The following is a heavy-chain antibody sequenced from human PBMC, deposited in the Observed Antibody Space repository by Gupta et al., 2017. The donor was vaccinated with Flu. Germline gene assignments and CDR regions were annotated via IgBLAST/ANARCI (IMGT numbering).Heavy chain of an antibody. J-gene: IGHJ3*02. V-gene: IGHV3-21*01. Sequence: LQGPGKGLEWVSTIISRSIYIYYADSLKGRFTVSGDNTKNSVNLQMNSLRAEDTAVYYCARGWEVRESAFDIWGQGTMVTVS. CDR2: IISRSIYI. CDR3: ARGWEVRESAFDI. D-gene: IGHD1-26*01.